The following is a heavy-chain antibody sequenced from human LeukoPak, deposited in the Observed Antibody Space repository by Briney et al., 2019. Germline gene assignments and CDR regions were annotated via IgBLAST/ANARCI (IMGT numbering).Heavy chain of an antibody. J-gene: IGHJ4*02. Sequence: PGGSLTLSCAASGFTFDDNAMHWVWQAQGKGLEWESLISGDGGSTSYADSVKGLFTISRDNSKNSLYLQMNSLRTEHTALYYCAKDCHDFISLGYCSGGSCHEFLDYWGQGTLVTVSS. V-gene: IGHV3-43*02. CDR2: ISGDGGST. D-gene: IGHD2-15*01. CDR3: AKDCHDFISLGYCSGGSCHEFLDY. CDR1: GFTFDDNA.